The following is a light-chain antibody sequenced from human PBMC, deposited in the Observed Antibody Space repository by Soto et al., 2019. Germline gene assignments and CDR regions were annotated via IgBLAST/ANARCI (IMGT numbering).Light chain of an antibody. J-gene: IGKJ1*01. V-gene: IGKV1-5*03. CDR2: TAS. CDR1: QSVGAS. Sequence: DIPMTQSPSTVSASIGDTVTITCRASQSVGASLAWYQQKPGKAPEVLIYTASSLESGVSSRFSGSGSGTDFTLTISSLQPDDFATYYCLQHIGYSWTFGQGTKVEVK. CDR3: LQHIGYSWT.